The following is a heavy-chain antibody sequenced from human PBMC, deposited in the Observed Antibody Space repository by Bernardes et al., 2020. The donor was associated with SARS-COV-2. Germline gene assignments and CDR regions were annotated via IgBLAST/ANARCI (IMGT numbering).Heavy chain of an antibody. J-gene: IGHJ4*02. V-gene: IGHV4-39*01. CDR2: IYYSGTT. CDR3: ARLRRYYDFWSGTHAFDYFDY. D-gene: IGHD3-3*01. Sequence: SESLSLTCTVSGGSISSISYYWGWLLQPPGKGLEWIGSIYYSGTTYYNPSLKSRVTISVDTSKNQFPLKLSSVTAADTAVYYCARLRRYYDFWSGTHAFDYFDYWGQGTLVTVSS. CDR1: GGSISSISYY.